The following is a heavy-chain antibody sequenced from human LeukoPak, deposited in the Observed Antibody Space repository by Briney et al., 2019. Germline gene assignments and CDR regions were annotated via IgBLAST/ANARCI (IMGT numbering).Heavy chain of an antibody. J-gene: IGHJ5*02. Sequence: GGSLRLSCAASGFTFSSYAMSWVRQAPGKGLEWVSAISGSGGSTYYADSVKGRFTISRDNSKNTLYLQMNSLRAEDTAVYYCAKVPYGSGSPWVYNWFDPWGQGTLVTVSS. CDR2: ISGSGGST. CDR3: AKVPYGSGSPWVYNWFDP. D-gene: IGHD3-10*01. CDR1: GFTFSSYA. V-gene: IGHV3-23*01.